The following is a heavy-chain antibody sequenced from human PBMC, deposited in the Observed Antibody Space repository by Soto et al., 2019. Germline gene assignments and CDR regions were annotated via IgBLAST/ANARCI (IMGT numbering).Heavy chain of an antibody. CDR3: ARGHGFSDYFDY. Sequence: PGGSLRLSCAASGFTFSRDNFHWVRRAPGKGLEWVAFIWYDGSNEYYADSVRGRFTISRDNSKNTLYLQMNSLRAEDTGIYYCARGHGFSDYFDYWGLGALVTVSS. J-gene: IGHJ4*02. CDR2: IWYDGSNE. V-gene: IGHV3-33*01. D-gene: IGHD1-26*01. CDR1: GFTFSRDN.